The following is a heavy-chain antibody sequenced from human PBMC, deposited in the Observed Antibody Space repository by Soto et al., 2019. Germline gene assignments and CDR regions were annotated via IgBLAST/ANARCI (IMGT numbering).Heavy chain of an antibody. CDR1: GFTFSSYG. CDR2: IGGSGSSI. D-gene: IGHD6-19*01. J-gene: IGHJ4*02. Sequence: GGSLRLSCAASGFTFSSYGLNWVRRAPGKGLEWVSYIGGSGSSIYYADSVKGRFTISRDNAKKSLNLQMNSLREDDTAVYYCARGSSGWSDYWGQGALVTVSS. V-gene: IGHV3-48*02. CDR3: ARGSSGWSDY.